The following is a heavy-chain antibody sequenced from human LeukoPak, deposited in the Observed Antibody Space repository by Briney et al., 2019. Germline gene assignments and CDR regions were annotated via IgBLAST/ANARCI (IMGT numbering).Heavy chain of an antibody. V-gene: IGHV1-69*13. CDR2: ITPIFGTA. D-gene: IGHD3-22*01. CDR3: AREWGLESSGYYYAY. Sequence: ASVKVSCKASGGTFSNYAIIWVRQAPGQGFEWMGGITPIFGTANFAQKFQGRVSITADESTSTAFMELSSLRSEDTAVYYCAREWGLESSGYYYAYWGQGTLVTVSS. CDR1: GGTFSNYA. J-gene: IGHJ4*02.